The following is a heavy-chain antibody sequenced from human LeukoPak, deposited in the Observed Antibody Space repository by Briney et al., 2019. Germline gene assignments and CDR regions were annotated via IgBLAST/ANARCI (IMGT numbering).Heavy chain of an antibody. J-gene: IGHJ5*02. V-gene: IGHV4-4*07. CDR2: IYTSGST. Sequence: SETLPLTCTVSGGSISSYYWSWIRQPAGKGLEWIGRIYTSGSTNYNPSLKSRVTMSVDTSKNQFSLKLSSVTAADTAVYYCARDLGWDIVVVPAAIENWFDPWGQGTLVTVSS. CDR1: GGSISSYY. CDR3: ARDLGWDIVVVPAAIENWFDP. D-gene: IGHD2-2*02.